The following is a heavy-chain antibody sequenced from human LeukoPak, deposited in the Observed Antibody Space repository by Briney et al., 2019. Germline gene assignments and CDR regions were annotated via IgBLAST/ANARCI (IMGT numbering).Heavy chain of an antibody. CDR3: ARVGTYGSGSYLSWLDY. J-gene: IGHJ4*02. Sequence: PSETLCLTCTVSGASISSYFWSWIRQPPGKGLEWIGYFYHNGETNYNPSLKSRVTISVDTSKNQFSLKLSSVTAADTAVYYCARVGTYGSGSYLSWLDYWGQGTLVTVSS. CDR1: GASISSYF. CDR2: FYHNGET. V-gene: IGHV4-59*01. D-gene: IGHD3-10*01.